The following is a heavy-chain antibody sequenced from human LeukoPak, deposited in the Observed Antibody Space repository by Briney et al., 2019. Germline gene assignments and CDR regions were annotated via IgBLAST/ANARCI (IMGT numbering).Heavy chain of an antibody. CDR1: GYTFTGYY. Sequence: ASVKVSCKASGYTFTGYYMHWVRQAPGQGLEWMGWINPNSGGTNYQGRVTMTRDTSISTAYMELSRLRSDDTAVYYCARNRYYYDSGGRGYFDYWGQGTLVTVSS. J-gene: IGHJ4*02. D-gene: IGHD3-22*01. V-gene: IGHV1-2*02. CDR2: INPNSGGT. CDR3: ARNRYYYDSGGRGYFDY.